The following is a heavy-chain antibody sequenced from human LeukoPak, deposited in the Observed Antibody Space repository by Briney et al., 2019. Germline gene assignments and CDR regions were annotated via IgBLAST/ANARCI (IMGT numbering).Heavy chain of an antibody. CDR2: VSGSGGST. J-gene: IGHJ4*02. Sequence: PGGCLRLSSAASGFTFINYAMTWVRQPPGKGLEWVSTVSGSGGSTYYADSVKGRFTLSRDNSKATLDLQMNRLRAEDTAVYYCATGRGGVVSVAMDYWGQGTLVAVSS. CDR1: GFTFINYA. V-gene: IGHV3-23*01. D-gene: IGHD2-2*01. CDR3: ATGRGGVVSVAMDY.